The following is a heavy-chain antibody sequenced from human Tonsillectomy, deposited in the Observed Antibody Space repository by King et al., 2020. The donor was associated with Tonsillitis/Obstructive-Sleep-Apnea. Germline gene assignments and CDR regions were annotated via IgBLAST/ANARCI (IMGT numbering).Heavy chain of an antibody. J-gene: IGHJ3*02. CDR1: GFTFSSYS. CDR3: ARDLGITFGGVIVTLPHDAFDI. V-gene: IGHV3-48*02. D-gene: IGHD3-16*02. Sequence: VQLVESGGGLVQPGGSLRLSCAASGFTFSSYSMNWVRQAPGKGLEWVSYISSSSSTIYYADSVKGRFTISRDNAKNSLYLQMNSLRDEDTAVYYCARDLGITFGGVIVTLPHDAFDIWGQGTMVTVSS. CDR2: ISSSSSTI.